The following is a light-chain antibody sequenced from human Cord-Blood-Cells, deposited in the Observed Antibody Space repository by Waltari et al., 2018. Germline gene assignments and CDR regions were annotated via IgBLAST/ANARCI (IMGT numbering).Light chain of an antibody. CDR1: SSDVGSYNL. J-gene: IGLJ2*01. Sequence: QSALTQPASVSGSPGQSITISCTGTSSDVGSYNLVSWYQQHPGKAPKLMIYVVSTRPSGVSNRFSGSKSGNTASLTISGLQAEDEADYYCCSYAGSSTFVVFGGGTKLTVL. V-gene: IGLV2-23*02. CDR3: CSYAGSSTFVV. CDR2: VVS.